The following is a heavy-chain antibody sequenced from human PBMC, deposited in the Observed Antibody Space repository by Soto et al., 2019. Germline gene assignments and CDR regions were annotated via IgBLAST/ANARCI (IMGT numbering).Heavy chain of an antibody. CDR3: ARRPTDLLDFDL. V-gene: IGHV3-33*01. CDR2: TWSDGSNE. D-gene: IGHD2-21*01. Sequence: QVYLVESGGGVAQPGGSQRLSCVTSGFTFSRYGMHWVRQAPGKGLEWVALTWSDGSNEYYADSVKGRFTISRDNSKNTLYLQMNSLRAEDTAVYYCARRPTDLLDFDLWGRGTLVIVSA. CDR1: GFTFSRYG. J-gene: IGHJ2*01.